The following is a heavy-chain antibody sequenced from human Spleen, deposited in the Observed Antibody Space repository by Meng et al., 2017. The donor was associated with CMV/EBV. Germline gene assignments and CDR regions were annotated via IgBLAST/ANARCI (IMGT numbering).Heavy chain of an antibody. J-gene: IGHJ4*02. CDR2: ISAYNGRR. V-gene: IGHV1-18*01. Sequence: ASVKVSCKSSGGTFSSNSAFSWVRQAPGQGLEWMGWISAYNGRRNYAKEFQDRVTMTTDTSTSTAYMELRSLRSDDTAVYYCARELGYCTAITCVKQGADHWGQGTLVTVSS. CDR3: ARELGYCTAITCVKQGADH. CDR1: GGTFSSNSA. D-gene: IGHD2-8*02.